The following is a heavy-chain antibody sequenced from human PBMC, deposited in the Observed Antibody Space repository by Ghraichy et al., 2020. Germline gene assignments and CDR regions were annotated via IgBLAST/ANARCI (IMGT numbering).Heavy chain of an antibody. D-gene: IGHD3-3*01. J-gene: IGHJ6*02. CDR1: GFTFDDYA. CDR2: ISWNSGSI. Sequence: GGSLRLSCAASGFTFDDYAMHWVRQAPGKGLEWVSGISWNSGSIGYADSVKGRFTISRDNAKNSLYLQMNSLRAEDTALYYCAKDIYYDFWSGYHNYGMDVWGQGTTVTVSS. V-gene: IGHV3-9*01. CDR3: AKDIYYDFWSGYHNYGMDV.